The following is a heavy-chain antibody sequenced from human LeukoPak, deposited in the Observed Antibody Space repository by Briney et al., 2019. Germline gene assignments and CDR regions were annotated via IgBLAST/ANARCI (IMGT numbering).Heavy chain of an antibody. D-gene: IGHD4-17*01. CDR2: IWYDGSNK. J-gene: IGHJ6*02. Sequence: QPGRSLRLFCAASGFTFSSYGMHWVRQAPGKGLEWVAVIWYDGSNKCYADSVKGRFTISRDNSKNTLYLQMNSLRAEDTAVYYCAGDYGDYYYGMDVWGQGTTVTVSS. V-gene: IGHV3-33*01. CDR1: GFTFSSYG. CDR3: AGDYGDYYYGMDV.